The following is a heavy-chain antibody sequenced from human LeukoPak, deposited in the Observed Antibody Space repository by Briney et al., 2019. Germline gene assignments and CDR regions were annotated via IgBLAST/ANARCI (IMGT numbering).Heavy chain of an antibody. Sequence: AGGSLRLSCAASGFTFSSYSMNWVRQAPGKGLEWVSSISSSSSYIYYADSVKVRFTISRDNAKNSLYLQMNSLRAEDTAVYYCASWVVVVPAAPSGYYYMDVWGKGTTVTVSS. CDR1: GFTFSSYS. V-gene: IGHV3-21*01. J-gene: IGHJ6*03. CDR3: ASWVVVVPAAPSGYYYMDV. CDR2: ISSSSSYI. D-gene: IGHD2-2*01.